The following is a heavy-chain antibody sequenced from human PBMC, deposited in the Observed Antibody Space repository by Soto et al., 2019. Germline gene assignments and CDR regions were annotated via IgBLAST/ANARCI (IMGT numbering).Heavy chain of an antibody. V-gene: IGHV3-53*01. CDR2: IYSGGDT. CDR1: GFTVSSKY. D-gene: IGHD2-21*02. Sequence: EVQLVESGGGLIQPGGSLRLSCAASGFTVSSKYMTWVRQAPGKGLEWVSVIYSGGDTYYADSVKGRFTISRDNSKNTLYLQMNSLRAEDTGVYYCAISAVTAPDYWGQGTPVTVSS. CDR3: AISAVTAPDY. J-gene: IGHJ4*02.